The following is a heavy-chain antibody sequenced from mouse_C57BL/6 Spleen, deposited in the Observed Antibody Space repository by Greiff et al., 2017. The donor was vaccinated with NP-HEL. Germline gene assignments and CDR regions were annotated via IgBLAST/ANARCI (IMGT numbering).Heavy chain of an antibody. CDR2: IRSKSNNYAT. V-gene: IGHV10-1*01. Sequence: EVKLMESGGGLVQPKGSLKLSCAASGFSFNTYAMNWVRQAPGKGLEWVARIRSKSNNYATYYADSVKERFTISRDDSESMLYLQMNNLKTEDTAMYYCVRQGWGDYDDYAMDYWGQGTSVTVSS. CDR3: VRQGWGDYDDYAMDY. J-gene: IGHJ4*01. D-gene: IGHD2-4*01. CDR1: GFSFNTYA.